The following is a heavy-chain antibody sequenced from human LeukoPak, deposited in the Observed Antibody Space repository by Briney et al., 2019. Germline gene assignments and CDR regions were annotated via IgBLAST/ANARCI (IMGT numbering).Heavy chain of an antibody. CDR1: GGSFSDYY. CDR2: INHSGNT. Sequence: AETLSLTCAVYGGSFSDYYWSWIRQPPGKGLEWIGEINHSGNTNYNPSLKSRVTISVETSKNQFSLKLSSVTAADTAVYYCARNGSSPNFDFWGQGTLVTVSS. CDR3: ARNGSSPNFDF. D-gene: IGHD6-6*01. V-gene: IGHV4-34*01. J-gene: IGHJ4*02.